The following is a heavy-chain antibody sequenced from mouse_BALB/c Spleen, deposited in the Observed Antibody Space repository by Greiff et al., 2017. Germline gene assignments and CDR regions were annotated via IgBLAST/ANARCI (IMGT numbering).Heavy chain of an antibody. J-gene: IGHJ3*01. CDR2: IWAGGST. V-gene: IGHV2-9*02. CDR1: GFSLTSYG. D-gene: IGHD3-1*01. CDR3: ARESEAARATSWFAY. Sequence: VQLVESGPGLVAPSQSLSITCTVSGFSLTSYGVHWVRQPPGKGLEWLGVIWAGGSTNYNSALMSRLSISKDNSKSQVFLKMNSLQTDDTAMYYCARESEAARATSWFAYWGQGTLVTVSA.